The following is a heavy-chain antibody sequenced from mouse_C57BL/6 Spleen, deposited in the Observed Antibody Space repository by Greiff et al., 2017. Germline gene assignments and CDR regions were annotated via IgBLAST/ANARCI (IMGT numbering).Heavy chain of an antibody. CDR1: GFTFSDAW. D-gene: IGHD1-1*01. V-gene: IGHV6-6*01. CDR2: IRNKANNHAT. CDR3: TATYYYGRSTWFAY. J-gene: IGHJ3*01. Sequence: EVRLVESGGGLVQPGGSMKLSCAASGFTFSDAWMDWVRQSPEKGLVWVAEIRNKANNHATYYAESVKGRFTISRDDSKSSVYLQMYSLRAEYTGIYYCTATYYYGRSTWFAYWGQGTLVTVSA.